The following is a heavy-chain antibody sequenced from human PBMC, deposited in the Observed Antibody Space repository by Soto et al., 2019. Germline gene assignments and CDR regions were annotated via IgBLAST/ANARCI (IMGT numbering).Heavy chain of an antibody. V-gene: IGHV1-3*01. CDR1: GFTFTNHA. Sequence: ASVKVSCKASGFTFTNHAMQWVRQAPGQRLEWMGWINAGNGHTKYSQNFQGRVTITRDTSTSTAYMELSSLISEDAAVYYCARGIWTMTRGAYYFDNWGQGTLVTVSS. CDR3: ARGIWTMTRGAYYFDN. D-gene: IGHD3-10*01. CDR2: INAGNGHT. J-gene: IGHJ4*02.